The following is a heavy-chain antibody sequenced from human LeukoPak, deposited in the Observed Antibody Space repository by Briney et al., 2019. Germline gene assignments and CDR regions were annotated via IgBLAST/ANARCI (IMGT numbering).Heavy chain of an antibody. V-gene: IGHV3-7*01. CDR1: GFTFSRYW. J-gene: IGHJ4*02. Sequence: GGSLRLSCAASGFTFSRYWMSWVRQPPGKGLQWVAIIKQDGSEKYYMDSVKGRFTISRDNAKNSLFLRVHSLRAEDTAVYYCARVGAVAGTVLDYWGQGTLVTVSS. CDR2: IKQDGSEK. CDR3: ARVGAVAGTVLDY. D-gene: IGHD6-19*01.